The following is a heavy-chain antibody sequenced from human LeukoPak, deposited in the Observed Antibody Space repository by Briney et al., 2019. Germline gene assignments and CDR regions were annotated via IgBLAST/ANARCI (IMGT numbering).Heavy chain of an antibody. D-gene: IGHD6-19*01. V-gene: IGHV1-46*01. J-gene: IGHJ5*02. CDR1: GYTFTSYY. Sequence: ASVEVSCEASGYTFTSYYMHWVRQAPGQGLEWMGIINPSGGSTSYAQKFQGRVTMTRDMSTSTVYMELSSLRSEDTAVYYCARSNPGIAVAGSSWFDPWGQGTLVTVSS. CDR2: INPSGGST. CDR3: ARSNPGIAVAGSSWFDP.